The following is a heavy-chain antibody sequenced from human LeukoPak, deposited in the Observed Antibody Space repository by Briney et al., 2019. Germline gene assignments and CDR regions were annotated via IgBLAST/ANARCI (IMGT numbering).Heavy chain of an antibody. V-gene: IGHV4-61*02. Sequence: SETLSLTCTVSGGSISSGSYYWSWIRQPAGKGLEWLGRIYSSGSTNHNPSLKSRVTISVDTSKNQFSLKLSSVTAADTAVYYCARSYYGSGSYYYFDYWGQGTLVTVSS. D-gene: IGHD3-10*01. CDR1: GGSISSGSYY. CDR3: ARSYYGSGSYYYFDY. J-gene: IGHJ4*02. CDR2: IYSSGST.